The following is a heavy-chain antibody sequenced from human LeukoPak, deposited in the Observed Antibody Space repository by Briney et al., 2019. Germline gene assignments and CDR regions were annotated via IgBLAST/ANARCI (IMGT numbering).Heavy chain of an antibody. Sequence: SETLSLTCAVYGGSFSGYYWSWIRQPPGKGLEWIGEINHSGSTNYNPSLKSRVTISVDTSKNQFSLKLSSVTAADTAVYYCARRPGSYDILAWFDPWGQGSLVTVSS. CDR3: ARRPGSYDILAWFDP. J-gene: IGHJ5*02. D-gene: IGHD3-9*01. V-gene: IGHV4-34*01. CDR1: GGSFSGYY. CDR2: INHSGST.